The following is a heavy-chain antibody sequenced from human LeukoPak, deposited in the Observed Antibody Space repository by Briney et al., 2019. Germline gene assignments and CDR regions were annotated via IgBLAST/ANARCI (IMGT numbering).Heavy chain of an antibody. CDR3: AKGARAIYSYGPDAFDI. Sequence: GGSLRLSCAASGFTFSSYAMSWVRQAPGKGLEWVSAISGSGGSTYYADSVKGRFTISRDNSKNTLYLQMNSLRAEDTAVYYCAKGARAIYSYGPDAFDIWGQGTMVTVSS. CDR2: ISGSGGST. CDR1: GFTFSSYA. J-gene: IGHJ3*02. V-gene: IGHV3-23*01. D-gene: IGHD5-18*01.